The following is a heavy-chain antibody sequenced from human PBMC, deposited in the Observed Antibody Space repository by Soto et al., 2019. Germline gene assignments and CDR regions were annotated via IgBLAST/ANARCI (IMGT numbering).Heavy chain of an antibody. D-gene: IGHD2-15*01. V-gene: IGHV5-51*01. CDR1: GYSFTSYW. CDR2: IYPGDSDT. CDR3: ALAQGDCSGGSCYSPWFDP. Sequence: PGESLKISCKGSGYSFTSYWIGWVRQMPGKGLEWMGIIYPGDSDTRYSPSFQGQVTISADKSISTAYLQWSSLKASDTAMYYCALAQGDCSGGSCYSPWFDPWGQGTLVTVPQ. J-gene: IGHJ5*02.